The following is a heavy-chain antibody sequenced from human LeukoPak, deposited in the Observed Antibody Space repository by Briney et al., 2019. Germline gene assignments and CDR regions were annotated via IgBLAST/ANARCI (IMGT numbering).Heavy chain of an antibody. CDR2: ISGSGGST. CDR1: GFTFSSYA. J-gene: IGHJ4*02. D-gene: IGHD6-19*01. V-gene: IGHV3-23*01. Sequence: GGSLRLSCAASGFTFSSYAMSWVRQAPGKGLEGVSAISGSGGSTYYADSVKGRFTISRDNSKNTLYLQMNSLRAEDTAVYYCAKGLAVAGGEYWGQGTLVTVSS. CDR3: AKGLAVAGGEY.